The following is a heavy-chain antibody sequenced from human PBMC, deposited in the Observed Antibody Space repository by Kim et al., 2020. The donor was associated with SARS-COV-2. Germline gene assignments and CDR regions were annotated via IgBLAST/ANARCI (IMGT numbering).Heavy chain of an antibody. Sequence: SETLSLTCTVSGDSIRSGDHYWSWVRQHPVKGLEWIGFIYYTGSTYYNPSLKSRVTISVDTSKNQFSLNLASVTAADTAVYYCARASKQWGDYFDYWGQGTLVTFSS. CDR3: ARASKQWGDYFDY. V-gene: IGHV4-31*03. CDR1: GDSIRSGDHY. D-gene: IGHD3-16*01. J-gene: IGHJ4*02. CDR2: IYYTGST.